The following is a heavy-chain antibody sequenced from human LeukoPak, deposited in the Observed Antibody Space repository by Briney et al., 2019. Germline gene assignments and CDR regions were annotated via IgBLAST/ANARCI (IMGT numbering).Heavy chain of an antibody. V-gene: IGHV3-30*02. CDR2: IRYDGFNK. Sequence: PGGSLRLSCAASGFTFSNYGMHWVRQAPGKGVEGVASIRYDGFNKYYADSLKGRLTISRDNSKNTLYLQMNSLRAEDTAVYYCAKKTIVGATVDAFDIWGQGTMVIVSS. D-gene: IGHD1-26*01. CDR1: GFTFSNYG. J-gene: IGHJ3*02. CDR3: AKKTIVGATVDAFDI.